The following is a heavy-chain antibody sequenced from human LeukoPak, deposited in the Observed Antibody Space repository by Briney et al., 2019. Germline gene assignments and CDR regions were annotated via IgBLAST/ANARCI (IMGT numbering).Heavy chain of an antibody. J-gene: IGHJ4*02. CDR3: ARAYAGSWYSFDS. V-gene: IGHV1-46*01. D-gene: IGHD6-13*01. CDR1: GYTFIGYY. CDR2: IDPSGGST. Sequence: GASVKVSCKASGYTFIGYYMHWVRQAPGQGLEWMGMIDPSGGSTTYAQNFQGRVTMTRDTSMSTVYMELSSLSSEDTAVFYCARAYAGSWYSFDSWGQGTLVTVSS.